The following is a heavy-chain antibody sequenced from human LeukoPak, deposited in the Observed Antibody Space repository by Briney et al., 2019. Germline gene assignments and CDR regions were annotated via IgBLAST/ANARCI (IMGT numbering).Heavy chain of an antibody. J-gene: IGHJ4*02. V-gene: IGHV4-39*02. CDR3: TRGGDAHKLGNF. D-gene: IGHD2-2*01. CDR1: DDSIRTNSYY. CDR2: LHFSGTP. Sequence: SETLTLACSVSDDSIRTNSYYWAWIRQPPGKGLERVGSLHFSGTPYYSPSLSSRVTVSRDTSKNHFSLNLKSVTATDTGVYFCTRGGDAHKLGNFWGPGILVTVSS.